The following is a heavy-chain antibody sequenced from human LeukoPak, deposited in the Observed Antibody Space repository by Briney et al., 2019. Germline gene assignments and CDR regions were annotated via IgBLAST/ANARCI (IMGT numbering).Heavy chain of an antibody. D-gene: IGHD4-23*01. CDR3: ATVPNADYGGNPLNSDAFDI. Sequence: ASVKVSCKVSGYTLTELSMHWVRQAPGKGLEWMGRFDPEDGETIYAQKFQGRVTMTQDTSTDTAYMELSSLRSEDTAVYYCATVPNADYGGNPLNSDAFDIWGQGTMVTVSS. V-gene: IGHV1-24*01. CDR2: FDPEDGET. CDR1: GYTLTELS. J-gene: IGHJ3*02.